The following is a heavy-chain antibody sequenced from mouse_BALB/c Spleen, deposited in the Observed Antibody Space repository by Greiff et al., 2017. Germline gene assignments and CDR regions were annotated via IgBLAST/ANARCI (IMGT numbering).Heavy chain of an antibody. J-gene: IGHJ4*01. CDR1: GFTFSSFG. CDR2: ISSGSSTI. CDR3: ARWGTTMDY. V-gene: IGHV5-17*02. D-gene: IGHD3-3*01. Sequence: EVKLEESGGGLVQPGGSRKLSCAASGFTFSSFGMHWVRQAPEKGLEWVAYISSGSSTIYYADTVKGRFTISRDNPKNTLFLQMTSLRSEDTAMYYCARWGTTMDYWGQGTSVTVSS.